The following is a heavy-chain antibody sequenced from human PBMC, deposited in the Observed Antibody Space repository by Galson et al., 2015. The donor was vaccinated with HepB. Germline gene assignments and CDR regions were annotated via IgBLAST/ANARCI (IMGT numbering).Heavy chain of an antibody. CDR3: AKGAPGLHCSGGSCSKVAKGWGGYYYYYGMDV. CDR1: GFTFSSYA. Sequence: SLRLSCAASGFTFSSYAMSWVRQAPGKGLEWVSAISGSGGSTYYADSVKGRFTISRDNSKNTLYLQMNSLRAEDTAVYYCAKGAPGLHCSGGSCSKVAKGWGGYYYYYGMDVWGQGTMVTVSS. V-gene: IGHV3-23*01. CDR2: ISGSGGST. J-gene: IGHJ6*02. D-gene: IGHD2-15*01.